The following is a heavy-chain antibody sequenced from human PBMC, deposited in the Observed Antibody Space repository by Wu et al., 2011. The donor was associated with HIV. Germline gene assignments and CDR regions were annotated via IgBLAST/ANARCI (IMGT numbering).Heavy chain of an antibody. CDR2: ISHNSQT. D-gene: IGHD6-13*01. CDR1: GYTFTNYG. J-gene: IGHJ3*02. CDR3: AREEQQVLWGAFDI. V-gene: IGHV1-18*01. Sequence: SGAEVKKPGASVKVSCKASGYTFTNYGISWVRQAPGQGLEWIAWISHNSQTNYAQKFQGRVTMTTDTSTTTVYMEVRSLRSDDTAVYYCAREEQQVLWGAFDIWGQGTMVTVSS.